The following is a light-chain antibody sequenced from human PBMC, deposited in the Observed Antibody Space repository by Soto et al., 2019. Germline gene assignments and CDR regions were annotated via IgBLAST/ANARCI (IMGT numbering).Light chain of an antibody. CDR1: SSDVGGYNY. J-gene: IGLJ1*01. Sequence: HSVLNQPASVSGSHGQSITISCTGTSSDVGGYNYVSWYQQHPGKAPKLLIYDVSNRPSGASNRFSGSKSGNTASLTISGLQAEDEADYYCSSYTGSTTLHYVFGTGTKVTVL. V-gene: IGLV2-14*01. CDR3: SSYTGSTTLHYV. CDR2: DVS.